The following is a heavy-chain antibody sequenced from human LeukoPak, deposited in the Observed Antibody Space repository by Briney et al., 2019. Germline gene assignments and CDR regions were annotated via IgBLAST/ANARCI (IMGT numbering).Heavy chain of an antibody. J-gene: IGHJ4*02. CDR3: ARERGRGDGYNSYFDY. V-gene: IGHV3-30-3*01. D-gene: IGHD5-24*01. CDR1: GFTFSSYA. CDR2: ISYDGSNK. Sequence: PGRSLRLSCAASGFTFSSYAMHWVRQAPGKGLEWVAVISYDGSNKYYADSVKGRFTISRDNSKNTLYLQMNSLRAEDTAVYYCARERGRGDGYNSYFDYWGQGTLVTVSS.